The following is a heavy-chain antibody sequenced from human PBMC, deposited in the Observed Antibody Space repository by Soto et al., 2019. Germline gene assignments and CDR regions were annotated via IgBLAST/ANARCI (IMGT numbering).Heavy chain of an antibody. D-gene: IGHD3-22*01. J-gene: IGHJ6*02. CDR2: MNPNSGNT. Sequence: ASVKVSFKASGYTFTSYDINWVRQATGQGLEWMGWMNPNSGNTGYAQKFQGRVTMTRNTSISTAYMELSSLRSEDTAVYYCARVPPYYYDSSGRPGMDVWGQGTTVTVSS. CDR1: GYTFTSYD. CDR3: ARVPPYYYDSSGRPGMDV. V-gene: IGHV1-8*01.